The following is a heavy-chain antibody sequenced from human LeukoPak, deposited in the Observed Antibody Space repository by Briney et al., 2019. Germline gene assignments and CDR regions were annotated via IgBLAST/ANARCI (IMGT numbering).Heavy chain of an antibody. J-gene: IGHJ4*02. V-gene: IGHV3-21*01. CDR2: ISSSSTYI. D-gene: IGHD3-22*01. CDR1: GFTFSSYS. Sequence: PGGSLRLSCAASGFTFSSYSMNWVRQAPGKGLEWVSSISSSSTYIYYTDSVKGRFTISRDNAKNSLYLQMNSLRVEDTAVYYCARGWVTTPFDSWGQGTLVTVSS. CDR3: ARGWVTTPFDS.